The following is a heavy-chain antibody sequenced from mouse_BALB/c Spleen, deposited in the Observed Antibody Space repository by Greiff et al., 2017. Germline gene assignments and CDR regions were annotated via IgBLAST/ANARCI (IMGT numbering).Heavy chain of an antibody. CDR3: ARELRLLDY. CDR1: GFSFSSFG. Sequence: EVMLVESGGGLVQPGGSRKLSCAASGFSFSSFGMHWVRQAPEKGLEWVAYISSGSSTIYYADTVKGRFTISRDNPKNTLFLQMTSLRSEDTAMYYCARELRLLDYWGQGTTLTVSS. CDR2: ISSGSSTI. J-gene: IGHJ2*01. V-gene: IGHV5-17*02. D-gene: IGHD1-2*01.